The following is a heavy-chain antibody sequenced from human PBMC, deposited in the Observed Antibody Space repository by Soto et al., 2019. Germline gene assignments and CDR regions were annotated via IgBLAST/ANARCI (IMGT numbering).Heavy chain of an antibody. CDR3: ARHLQSFATVTFYRDV. Sequence: SETLSLTCTVSGGSISSSSYYWGWIRQPPGKGLEWIGSIYYSGSTYYNPSLKSRVTISVDTSKNQFSLKLSSVTAADTAVFYCARHLQSFATVTFYRDVGGKGTTVTVSS. J-gene: IGHJ6*03. CDR2: IYYSGST. CDR1: GGSISSSSYY. V-gene: IGHV4-39*01. D-gene: IGHD4-17*01.